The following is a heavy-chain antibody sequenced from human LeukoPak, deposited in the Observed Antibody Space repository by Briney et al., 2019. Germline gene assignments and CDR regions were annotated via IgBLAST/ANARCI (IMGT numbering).Heavy chain of an antibody. CDR1: GFTVSSDY. J-gene: IGHJ6*02. CDR3: ARDPGIANGMDD. CDR2: IYGGGTT. D-gene: IGHD1-26*01. Sequence: GGSLRLSCAASGFTVSSDYMSWVRQASGKGLEWVSVIYGGGTTYYADSVKGRFTISRDNSKNTLFLQMNSLRAEDTAVYYCARDPGIANGMDDWGQGTTVTVFS. V-gene: IGHV3-66*01.